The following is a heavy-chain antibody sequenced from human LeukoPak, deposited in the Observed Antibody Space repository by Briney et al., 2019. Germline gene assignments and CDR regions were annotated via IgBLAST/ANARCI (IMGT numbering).Heavy chain of an antibody. D-gene: IGHD3-16*01. J-gene: IGHJ6*03. V-gene: IGHV4-4*07. CDR3: ARDLGDYYYYYMDV. Sequence: SETLSLTCSVSGGSISSYSWSWIRQPAGKGLEWIGRIYTSGSTNYNPSPKSRVIMSVDTSKNQFSLKLSSVTAADTAVYYCARDLGDYYYYYMDVWGKGTTVTVSS. CDR2: IYTSGST. CDR1: GGSISSYS.